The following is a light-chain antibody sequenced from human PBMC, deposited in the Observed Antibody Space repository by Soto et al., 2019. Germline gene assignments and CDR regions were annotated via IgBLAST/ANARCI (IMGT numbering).Light chain of an antibody. CDR3: QHYYGTLLT. J-gene: IGKJ1*01. CDR1: QSLLYSSNNKNY. Sequence: DIVMTQSPDSLAVSLGERATINCKSSQSLLYSSNNKNYLAWYQQKPGQPPKLLIYWASTRQYGVPDRFSGSGSGTDFTLTISSLQAEDAAVYYCQHYYGTLLTFGQGTKVEIK. V-gene: IGKV4-1*01. CDR2: WAS.